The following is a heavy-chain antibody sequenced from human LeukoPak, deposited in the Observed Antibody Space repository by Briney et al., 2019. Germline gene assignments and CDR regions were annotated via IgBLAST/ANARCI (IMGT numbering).Heavy chain of an antibody. CDR2: IYYSGST. J-gene: IGHJ4*02. V-gene: IGHV4-39*01. CDR3: ARHLSFEFDY. Sequence: SETLSLTCTVSGGSISSSSYYWGWIRQPPGKGLEWIGSIYYSGSTYYNPPLKSRVTISVDTSKNQFSLKLSSVTAADTAVYYCARHLSFEFDYWGQGTLVTVSS. CDR1: GGSISSSSYY.